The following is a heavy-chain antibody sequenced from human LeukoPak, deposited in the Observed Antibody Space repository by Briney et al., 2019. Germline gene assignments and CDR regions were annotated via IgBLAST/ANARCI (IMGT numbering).Heavy chain of an antibody. CDR3: ARVGWELLNLHFDP. Sequence: GALRLSCAASGFTFSDYYMSWIRQAPGKGLEWVSYISSSSSYTNYADSVKGRFTISRDNAKNSLYLQMNSLRAEDTAVYYCARVGWELLNLHFDPWGQGTLVTVSS. V-gene: IGHV3-11*06. CDR2: ISSSSSYT. D-gene: IGHD1-26*01. CDR1: GFTFSDYY. J-gene: IGHJ5*02.